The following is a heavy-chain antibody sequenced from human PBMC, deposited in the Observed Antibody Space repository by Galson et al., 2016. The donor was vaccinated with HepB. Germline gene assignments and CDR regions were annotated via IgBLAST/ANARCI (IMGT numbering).Heavy chain of an antibody. CDR1: GFTFSNYA. V-gene: IGHV3-30*04. CDR2: VSYEGSNK. J-gene: IGHJ3*02. Sequence: SLRLSCAASGFTFSNYALHWVRQAPGKGLEWVAVVSYEGSNKYYAESVRGRFIISRDSSKTTLYRQMNSLRPEDSAMYYCARSNGYSGRNAFDIWGQGTKVTVSS. D-gene: IGHD3-22*01. CDR3: ARSNGYSGRNAFDI.